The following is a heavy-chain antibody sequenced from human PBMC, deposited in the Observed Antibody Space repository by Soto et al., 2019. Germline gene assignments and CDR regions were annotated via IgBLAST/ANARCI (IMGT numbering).Heavy chain of an antibody. CDR1: GGTFSSYA. CDR3: ARGDYDILTGYDYFDY. V-gene: IGHV1-69*06. J-gene: IGHJ4*02. D-gene: IGHD3-9*01. CDR2: IIPIFGTA. Sequence: QVQLVQSGAEVKKPGSSVKVSCKASGGTFSSYAISWVRQAPGQGLEWMGGIIPIFGTANYAQKFQGRVTITADKSTSTADMELSSLRSEDTAVYYCARGDYDILTGYDYFDYWGQGTLVTVSS.